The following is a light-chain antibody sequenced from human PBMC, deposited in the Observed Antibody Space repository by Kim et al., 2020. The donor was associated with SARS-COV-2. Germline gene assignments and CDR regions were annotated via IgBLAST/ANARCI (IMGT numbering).Light chain of an antibody. CDR2: EVS. Sequence: QSITISCTETSSDVGGYNYVSWYQQNPGKAHTLMIYEVSNRPSGVSNRYSGSKSGNTASRTISGLQAEDEADYYCSSYTSSSTLEVFGGGTQLTVL. CDR3: SSYTSSSTLEV. CDR1: SSDVGGYNY. V-gene: IGLV2-14*01. J-gene: IGLJ3*02.